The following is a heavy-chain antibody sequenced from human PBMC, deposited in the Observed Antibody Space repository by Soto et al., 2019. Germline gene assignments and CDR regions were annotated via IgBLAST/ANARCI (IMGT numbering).Heavy chain of an antibody. Sequence: SETLSLTCTVSGGSISSSSYYWGWIRQPPGKGLELIGSIYYSGSTYYNPSLKSQVTISVDTSKNQFSLKLSSVTAADPAVYYCARLFTFGGVIVYFDYWGQGTLVTVSS. J-gene: IGHJ4*02. CDR1: GGSISSSSYY. V-gene: IGHV4-39*01. CDR3: ARLFTFGGVIVYFDY. D-gene: IGHD3-16*02. CDR2: IYYSGST.